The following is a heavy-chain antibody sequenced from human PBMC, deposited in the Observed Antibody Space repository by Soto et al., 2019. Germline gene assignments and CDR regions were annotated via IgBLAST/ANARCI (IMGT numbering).Heavy chain of an antibody. J-gene: IGHJ4*02. CDR2: ISNSGTTR. Sequence: EVQLVESGGGLVQPGGSLRLSCVASGFTFSTDSMNWVRQAPGKGLEWVAHISNSGTTRYYADSAKGRFTISRDNAKTSLYMHMESLRNEDTAVYYCAWCFGSGVDYWGRETLVPVPS. CDR3: AWCFGSGVDY. D-gene: IGHD6-19*01. CDR1: GFTFSTDS. V-gene: IGHV3-48*02.